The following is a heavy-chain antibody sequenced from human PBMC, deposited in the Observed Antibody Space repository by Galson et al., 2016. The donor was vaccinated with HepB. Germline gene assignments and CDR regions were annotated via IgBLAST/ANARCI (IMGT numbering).Heavy chain of an antibody. CDR1: GYSFAKYW. D-gene: IGHD1-26*01. J-gene: IGHJ4*02. V-gene: IGHV5-51*01. Sequence: AEVKKPGESLKISCQGSGYSFAKYWIVWVRQMPGKGLEWMGIIYPGDSDTTYSPSFQGQVTISADKSISTAYLQWSSLKASDTAMYYCARQVGATHDHWGQGTLVTVSS. CDR2: IYPGDSDT. CDR3: ARQVGATHDH.